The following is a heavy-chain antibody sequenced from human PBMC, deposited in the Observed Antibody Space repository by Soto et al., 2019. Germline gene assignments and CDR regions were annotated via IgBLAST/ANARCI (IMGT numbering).Heavy chain of an antibody. CDR1: GFTFSNYG. CDR2: IWYDGSNK. J-gene: IGHJ6*02. Sequence: QVQLMESGGGVVQPGRSLRLSCAASGFTFSNYGMHWVRQAPDKGLEWVALIWYDGSNKYYADSVKGRFTISRDNSKNTLYLQMNSLRAEDTAVYYCASEYCSGGTCYYYGMDVWGQGTTVTVSS. V-gene: IGHV3-33*01. CDR3: ASEYCSGGTCYYYGMDV. D-gene: IGHD2-15*01.